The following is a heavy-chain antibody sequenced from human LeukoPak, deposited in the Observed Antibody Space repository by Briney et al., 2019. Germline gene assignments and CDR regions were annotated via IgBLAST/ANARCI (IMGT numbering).Heavy chain of an antibody. J-gene: IGHJ4*02. CDR2: IIPIFGSA. CDR3: ARALHLELHSYFDS. Sequence: SVKVSCKTSGYTFTDYYIHWVRQAPGQGLEWMGGIIPIFGSANYAQKFQGGVTITADESTSTAYMELSSLRSEDTAVYYYARALHLELHSYFDSWGQGTLVTVSS. D-gene: IGHD1-1*01. V-gene: IGHV1-69*13. CDR1: GYTFTDYY.